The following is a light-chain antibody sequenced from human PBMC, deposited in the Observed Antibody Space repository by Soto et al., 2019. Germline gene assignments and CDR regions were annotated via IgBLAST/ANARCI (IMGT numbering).Light chain of an antibody. V-gene: IGLV2-23*01. J-gene: IGLJ1*01. CDR1: SSDVGSYNL. CDR2: EGS. Sequence: QSALTQPASVSGSPGQSITISCTGTSSDVGSYNLVSWYQQHPGKAPKLMIYEGSKRPSGISNRFSGSKSGNTASLTISGLQAKDEAEYYCCSYADSSRIYVFGSGTKVTVL. CDR3: CSYADSSRIYV.